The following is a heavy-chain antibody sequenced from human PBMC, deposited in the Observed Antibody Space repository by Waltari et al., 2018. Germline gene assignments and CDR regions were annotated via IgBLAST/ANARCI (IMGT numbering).Heavy chain of an antibody. Sequence: QVQLVQSGAEVKKPGSSVKVSCKASGGTFSSYAISWVRQAPGQGLEWMGGIIPSLGIANYAQKCQGRVTITADESTSTAYMELSSLRSEDTAVYYCARDSLDPTPPFDYWGQGTLVTVSS. D-gene: IGHD1-1*01. CDR1: GGTFSSYA. J-gene: IGHJ4*02. V-gene: IGHV1-69*04. CDR2: IIPSLGIA. CDR3: ARDSLDPTPPFDY.